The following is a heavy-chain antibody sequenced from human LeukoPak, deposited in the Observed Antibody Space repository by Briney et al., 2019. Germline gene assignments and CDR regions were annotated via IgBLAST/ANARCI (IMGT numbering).Heavy chain of an antibody. CDR2: ISSSGSTI. CDR3: ARVEVGATPYYYYYYYMDV. V-gene: IGHV3-48*03. D-gene: IGHD1-26*01. J-gene: IGHJ6*03. CDR1: GFTFSSYE. Sequence: GGSLRLSCAASGFTFSSYEMNWVRQAPGKGLEWVSYISSSGSTIYYADSVKGRFTISRDNAKNSLYLQMNSLRAEDMAVYYCARVEVGATPYYYYYYYMDVWGKGTTVTISS.